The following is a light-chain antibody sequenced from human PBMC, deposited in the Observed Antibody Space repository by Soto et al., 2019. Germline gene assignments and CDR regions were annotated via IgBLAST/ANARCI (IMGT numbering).Light chain of an antibody. CDR2: DAS. CDR3: QQYSSSLWT. J-gene: IGKJ1*01. V-gene: IGKV3D-20*01. CDR1: QSVGSN. Sequence: EIVMTQSPATLSVSPGERATLSCRASQSVGSNLAWYQQKPGLAPRLLMFDASSRANGIPDRFRGSGSGTGFTLTISSLEPEDFAVYYCQQYSSSLWTFGQGTKVDIK.